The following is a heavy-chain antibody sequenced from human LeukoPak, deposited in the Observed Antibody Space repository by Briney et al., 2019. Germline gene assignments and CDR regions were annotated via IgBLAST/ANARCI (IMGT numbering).Heavy chain of an antibody. D-gene: IGHD3/OR15-3a*01. CDR1: SDSINRDS. J-gene: IGHJ4*02. CDR2: ISYSGTT. Sequence: SETLSLTCTVSSDSINRDSWSWVRQPPGTGLEWIGNISYSGTTNYNPSLKRRVTMSVDTSKNQVSLKLYSVTAADSAGYYCGRQLEAYGLAADYWGQGTLVTVSS. CDR3: GRQLEAYGLAADY. V-gene: IGHV4-59*08.